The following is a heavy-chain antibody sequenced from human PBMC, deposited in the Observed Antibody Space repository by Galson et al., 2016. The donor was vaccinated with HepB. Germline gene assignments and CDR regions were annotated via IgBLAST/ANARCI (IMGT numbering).Heavy chain of an antibody. J-gene: IGHJ4*02. CDR3: AKGYGLFES. Sequence: SLRLSCAASGFTFSSYEMNWVRQAPGMGLVWVSRINSDGSRTSYADSVKGRFTISRDNSKNTLYLQMNSLRAEDTAIYFCAKGYGLFESWGQGTLITVSS. V-gene: IGHV3-74*01. D-gene: IGHD1-14*01. CDR2: INSDGSRT. CDR1: GFTFSSYE.